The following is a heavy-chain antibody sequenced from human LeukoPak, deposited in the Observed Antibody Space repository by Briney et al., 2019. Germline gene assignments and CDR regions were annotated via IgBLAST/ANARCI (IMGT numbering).Heavy chain of an antibody. Sequence: GASVKVSCKASGYTFTGYYMHWVRQAPGQGLEWMGWINPNSGGTNYAQKLQGRVTMTTDTSTSTAYMELRSLRSDDTAVYYCAEITMVRGVRFDPWGQGTLVTVSS. J-gene: IGHJ5*02. CDR2: INPNSGGT. V-gene: IGHV1-2*02. D-gene: IGHD3-10*01. CDR1: GYTFTGYY. CDR3: AEITMVRGVRFDP.